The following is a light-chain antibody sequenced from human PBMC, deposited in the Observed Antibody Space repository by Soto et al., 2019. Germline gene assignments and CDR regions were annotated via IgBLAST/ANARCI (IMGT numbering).Light chain of an antibody. CDR2: DVS. Sequence: SVLTQPASVSGSPGQSITISCTGTSSDVGGYNYVSWYQQHPGKAHKLMIYDVSNRPSGVSNRFSGSKSGNTASLTISGLQAEDEADYYCSSYTSSSTQVFGTGTKVTVL. CDR3: SSYTSSSTQV. CDR1: SSDVGGYNY. V-gene: IGLV2-14*01. J-gene: IGLJ1*01.